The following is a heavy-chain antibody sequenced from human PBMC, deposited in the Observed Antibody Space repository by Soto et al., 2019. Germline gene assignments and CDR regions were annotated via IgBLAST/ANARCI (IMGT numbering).Heavy chain of an antibody. CDR3: ANLPGEAALFVWFDP. V-gene: IGHV3-23*01. J-gene: IGHJ5*02. D-gene: IGHD6-13*01. Sequence: GGSLRLSCAASGFTFSSYAMSWVRQAPGKGLEWVSAISGSGGSTYSADSVKGRFTISRDNSKNTLYLQMNGLRAEDTAVYYCANLPGEAALFVWFDPWGQGTLVTVSS. CDR1: GFTFSSYA. CDR2: ISGSGGST.